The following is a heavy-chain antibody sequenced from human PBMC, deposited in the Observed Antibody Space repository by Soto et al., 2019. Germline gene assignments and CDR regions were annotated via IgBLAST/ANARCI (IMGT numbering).Heavy chain of an antibody. CDR3: AKGFYDSSGNHPHWFDP. V-gene: IGHV3-23*01. CDR2: INTNGGST. Sequence: GSLRLSCAASGFTFSSYGMSWVRQAPGKGLEWVSAINTNGGSTFYADSVKGRFTISRDNSKNTLYLQMNSLRAEDTAVYYCAKGFYDSSGNHPHWFDPWGQGTLVTVSS. D-gene: IGHD3-22*01. J-gene: IGHJ5*02. CDR1: GFTFSSYG.